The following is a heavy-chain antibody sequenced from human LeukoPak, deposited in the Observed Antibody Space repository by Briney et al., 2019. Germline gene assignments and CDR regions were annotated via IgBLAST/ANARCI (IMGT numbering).Heavy chain of an antibody. CDR2: INPNSGGT. D-gene: IGHD2-2*01. J-gene: IGHJ4*02. CDR3: ARVGGPDTSYDY. CDR1: GYTFTGYY. Sequence: VKVSCKASGYTFTGYYMHWVRQAPGQGLEWMGWINPNSGGTNYAQKFQGRVTMTRDTSISTAYMELSRLRSDDTAVYCCARVGGPDTSYDYWGQGTLVTVSS. V-gene: IGHV1-2*02.